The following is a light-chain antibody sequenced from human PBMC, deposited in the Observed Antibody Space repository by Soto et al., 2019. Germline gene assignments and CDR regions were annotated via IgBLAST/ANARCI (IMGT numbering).Light chain of an antibody. Sequence: DIQMTQSPSTLSGSVGDRVTITCRPSQTSSSWLAWYQQKPGQAPTLLIYDASTLARGVPSRFSGTGSGTEFTLTIDSLQPDDFATYYCQQYHTSPITFGQGTRLEIK. CDR2: DAS. CDR3: QQYHTSPIT. J-gene: IGKJ5*01. V-gene: IGKV1-5*01. CDR1: QTSSSW.